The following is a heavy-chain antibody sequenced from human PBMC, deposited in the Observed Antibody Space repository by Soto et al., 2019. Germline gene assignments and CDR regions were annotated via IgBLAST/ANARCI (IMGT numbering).Heavy chain of an antibody. CDR3: ARATGNTIAAAGIHDY. V-gene: IGHV6-1*01. CDR2: TYYRSKWYN. CDR1: GDSVSSNSAA. Sequence: QVQLQQSGPGLVKPSQTLSLTCAISGDSVSSNSAAWNWIRQSPSRGLEWIGRTYYRSKWYNDYAVSVKSRITINPDTSKNQFSLQLNSVTPEDTAVYYCARATGNTIAAAGIHDYWGQGTLVTVSS. D-gene: IGHD6-13*01. J-gene: IGHJ4*02.